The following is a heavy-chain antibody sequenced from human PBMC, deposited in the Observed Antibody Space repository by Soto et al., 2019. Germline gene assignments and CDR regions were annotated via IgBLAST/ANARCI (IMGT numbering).Heavy chain of an antibody. CDR2: ISGSGGTT. CDR1: GFTFSSYA. J-gene: IGHJ3*02. Sequence: EVQLLESGGGLVQPGGSLRLSCAASGFTFSSYAMSWVRQAPGKGLEWVSAISGSGGTTYYADSVKGRFTFSRDNSKNTLYLQMNILRAEDTAVYYCAKTANGWFSAFDICGQGTMVTVSS. CDR3: AKTANGWFSAFDI. D-gene: IGHD6-19*01. V-gene: IGHV3-23*01.